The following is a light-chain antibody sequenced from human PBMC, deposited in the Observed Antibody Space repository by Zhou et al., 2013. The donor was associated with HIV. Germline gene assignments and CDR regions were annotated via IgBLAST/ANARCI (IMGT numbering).Light chain of an antibody. J-gene: IGKJ2*01. Sequence: DIVLTQSPGTLSLSPGERATLSCRASHIVNSNNLAWYQQKYGQTPRLLIYGASNRATGISDRFSGSGSGTDFTLTISRLEPEDFAVYYCQQYRSSPGTFGQGTKLEIK. V-gene: IGKV3-20*01. CDR2: GAS. CDR1: HIVNSNN. CDR3: QQYRSSPGT.